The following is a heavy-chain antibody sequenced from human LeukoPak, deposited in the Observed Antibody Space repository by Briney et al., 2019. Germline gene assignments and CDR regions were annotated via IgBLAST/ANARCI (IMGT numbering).Heavy chain of an antibody. CDR1: GGSISSGDYY. D-gene: IGHD3-22*01. V-gene: IGHV4-30-4*01. CDR2: IYYSGST. J-gene: IGHJ4*02. CDR3: ARERRYYYVSSGPNFDY. Sequence: SETLSLTCTVSGGSISSGDYYWSWIRQPPGKGLEWIGYIYYSGSTYYNPSLKSRVTISVDTSKNQFSLKLSSVTAADTAVYYCARERRYYYVSSGPNFDYWGQGTLVTVSS.